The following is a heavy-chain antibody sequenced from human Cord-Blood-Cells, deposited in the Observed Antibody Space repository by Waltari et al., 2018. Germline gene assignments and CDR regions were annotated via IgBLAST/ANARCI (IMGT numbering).Heavy chain of an antibody. Sequence: QVQLVESGGGVVQPGRSLRLSCAASGFTFSSYGMHWVRQAPGKGLEWVAVISYDGSNKYYADSVKGRFTISRDNSKNTLYLQMNSLRAEDTAVYYCAKSFDATGDDYWGQGTLVTGSS. J-gene: IGHJ4*02. CDR1: GFTFSSYG. D-gene: IGHD1-1*01. V-gene: IGHV3-30*18. CDR2: ISYDGSNK. CDR3: AKSFDATGDDY.